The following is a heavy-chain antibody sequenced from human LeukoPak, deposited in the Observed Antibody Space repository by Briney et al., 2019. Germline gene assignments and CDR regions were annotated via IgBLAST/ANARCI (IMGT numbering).Heavy chain of an antibody. J-gene: IGHJ6*02. V-gene: IGHV4-31*03. CDR1: GGSISSGGYY. Sequence: SETLSLTCTVSGGSISSGGYYWSWIRQHPGKGLEWIGYIYYSGSTYYNPSLKSRVTISVDTSKNQFSLKLSSVTAADTAVYYCARGEYSSSWYQGGYYYYGKDVWGQGTTVTVSS. D-gene: IGHD6-13*01. CDR3: ARGEYSSSWYQGGYYYYGKDV. CDR2: IYYSGST.